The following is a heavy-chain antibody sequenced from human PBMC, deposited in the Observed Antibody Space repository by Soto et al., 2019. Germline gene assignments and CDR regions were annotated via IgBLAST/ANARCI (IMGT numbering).Heavy chain of an antibody. CDR3: ARRYSCYHYHYYYMDV. D-gene: IGHD5-12*01. J-gene: IGHJ6*03. Sequence: GESLKISCKGSGYSFTSYWIGWVRHMPGKGLEWMGIIYPGDSDTRYSPSFQGQGPISADMSISTAYQQWSSLKASDTAIDYCARRYSCYHYHYYYMDVWGKGTTVTVSS. CDR2: IYPGDSDT. V-gene: IGHV5-51*01. CDR1: GYSFTSYW.